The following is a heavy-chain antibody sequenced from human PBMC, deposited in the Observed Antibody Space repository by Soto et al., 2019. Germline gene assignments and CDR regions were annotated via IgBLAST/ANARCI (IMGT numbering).Heavy chain of an antibody. J-gene: IGHJ4*02. CDR2: IYNSGST. Sequence: PSETLSLTCTVPGGSISSAAYCWSWIRQSPDKGLEWIGYIYNSGSTYNNPSLKSRVTISVDTSKNQFSLKLTSVTAADTAVYYCARDKITGLFDYWGQGTLVTVSS. CDR3: ARDKITGLFDY. V-gene: IGHV4-31*03. D-gene: IGHD2-8*02. CDR1: GGSISSAAYC.